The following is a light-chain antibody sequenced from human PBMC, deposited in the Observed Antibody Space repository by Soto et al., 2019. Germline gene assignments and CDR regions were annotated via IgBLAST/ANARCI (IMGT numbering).Light chain of an antibody. J-gene: IGKJ1*01. V-gene: IGKV3-20*01. CDR2: GAS. CDR1: QSVSSSY. CDR3: QQYGSSPWT. Sequence: EIVLTQSPGTRSLSPGERATLSCRASQSVSSSYLAWYQQKTGQAPRLLIYGASSRATGIPDRFSGSGSGTDFTLTISRLEPEDFAVYYCQQYGSSPWTXGQGTKVDIK.